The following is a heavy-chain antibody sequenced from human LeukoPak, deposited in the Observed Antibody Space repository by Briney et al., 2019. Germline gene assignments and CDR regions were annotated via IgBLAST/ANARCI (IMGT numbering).Heavy chain of an antibody. J-gene: IGHJ3*02. CDR3: AREAGDAFDI. CDR1: GGSFSGYY. Sequence: SETLSLTCAVYGGSFSGYYWSWIRQPPGKGLEWIGEINHSGSTNYNPSLKSQVTISVDTSKNQFSLKLSSVTAAHTAVYYCAREAGDAFDIWGQGTMVTVSS. CDR2: INHSGST. V-gene: IGHV4-34*01.